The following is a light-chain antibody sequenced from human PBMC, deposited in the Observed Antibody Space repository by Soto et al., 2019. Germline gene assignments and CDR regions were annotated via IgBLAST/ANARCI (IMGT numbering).Light chain of an antibody. CDR1: SSDVGGYNY. J-gene: IGLJ1*01. CDR2: DVS. V-gene: IGLV2-14*01. Sequence: QYALTQPASVSGSPGQSITISCTGTSSDVGGYNYVSWYQQHPGKAPKLIIYDVSVRPSGVSNRFSGSKSGNTASLTISGLQAEDEADYYCSSYAGSSTLYVFGIGTKLTVL. CDR3: SSYAGSSTLYV.